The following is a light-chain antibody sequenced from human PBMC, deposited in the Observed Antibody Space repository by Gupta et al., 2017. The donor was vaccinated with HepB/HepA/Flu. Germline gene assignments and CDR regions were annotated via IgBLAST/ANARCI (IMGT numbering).Light chain of an antibody. V-gene: IGLV2-14*03. J-gene: IGLJ2*01. CDR1: RSDVGGYNY. Sequence: QSALTQPASVSGSPGQSITISCTGTRSDVGGYNYVSWYQQHPGKAPKLMIYDVSNRPSGVSSRFSGSKSGNTASLTISGLQAEDEADYYCSSYTSVSALGGLFGGGTKLTVL. CDR3: SSYTSVSALGGL. CDR2: DVS.